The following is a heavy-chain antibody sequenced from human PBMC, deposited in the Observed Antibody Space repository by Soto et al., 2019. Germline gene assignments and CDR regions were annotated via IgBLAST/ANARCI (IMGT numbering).Heavy chain of an antibody. V-gene: IGHV3-73*01. CDR3: ITLPLYDSGASGAH. CDR1: GFPFSGSA. CDR2: IRSKSDGYAT. Sequence: EVQLVESGGGLVQPGGSLKLSCAASGFPFSGSAIHWVRQASGKGLEWVGRIRSKSDGYATAYAASVRGRFTISSDDSENTAHLQMNSLKTEDTAVYFCITLPLYDSGASGAHWGQGTLVTVSS. D-gene: IGHD3-22*01. J-gene: IGHJ4*02.